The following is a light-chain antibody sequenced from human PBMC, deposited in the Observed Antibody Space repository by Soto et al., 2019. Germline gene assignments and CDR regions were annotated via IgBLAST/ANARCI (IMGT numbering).Light chain of an antibody. CDR1: QSVSGY. CDR3: QQYNNWPRT. CDR2: GAS. J-gene: IGKJ5*01. Sequence: ESVLTQSRAALSVARGEIATRSCRASQSVSGYLAWYQQKPGQAPRFLIYGASTRATGIPARFSGSGSGTEFTLTISSLQSEDFALYYCQQYNNWPRTFGQGTRLEIK. V-gene: IGKV3-15*01.